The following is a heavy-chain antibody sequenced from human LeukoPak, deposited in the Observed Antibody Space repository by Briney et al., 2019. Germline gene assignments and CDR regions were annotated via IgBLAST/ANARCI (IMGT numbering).Heavy chain of an antibody. CDR2: INPDGSST. V-gene: IGHV3-74*01. CDR1: GFTFSSYA. CDR3: SKDLGGAAEY. Sequence: GGSLRLSCAASGFTFSSYAMSWVRQAPGKGLVWVSRINPDGSSTSYADSVKGRFTISRDNAKNTLYLQMHSLRDEDTAVYYCSKDLGGAAEYWGQGTLVTVSS. J-gene: IGHJ4*02. D-gene: IGHD2-15*01.